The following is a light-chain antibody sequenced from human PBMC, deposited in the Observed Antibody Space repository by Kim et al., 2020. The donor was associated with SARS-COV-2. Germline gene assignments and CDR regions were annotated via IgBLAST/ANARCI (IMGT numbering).Light chain of an antibody. CDR1: TGGSRYA. V-gene: IGLV4-69*01. J-gene: IGLJ3*02. CDR2: VHRDGSY. Sequence: GASVKLTCPLGTGGSRYAVAWHQERAETGPRFLMKVHRDGSYGRGDGIPVRFSGSASGAERYLTIPSLQSEDEADYYCQAWGPGIRVFGGGTQLTDL. CDR3: QAWGPGIRV.